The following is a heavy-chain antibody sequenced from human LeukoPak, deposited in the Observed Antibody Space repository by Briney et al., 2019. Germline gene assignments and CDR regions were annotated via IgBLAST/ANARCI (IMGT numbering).Heavy chain of an antibody. CDR1: GGSISSYY. Sequence: SETLSLTCTVSGGSISSYYWSWIRQPAGKGLEWIGRIYTSGSTNYNPSLKSRVTMSVDTSKNQFSLKLSSVTAADTAVYYCARDADRAGAYGMDVWGQGTTVTVSS. V-gene: IGHV4-4*07. D-gene: IGHD1-26*01. CDR3: ARDADRAGAYGMDV. CDR2: IYTSGST. J-gene: IGHJ6*02.